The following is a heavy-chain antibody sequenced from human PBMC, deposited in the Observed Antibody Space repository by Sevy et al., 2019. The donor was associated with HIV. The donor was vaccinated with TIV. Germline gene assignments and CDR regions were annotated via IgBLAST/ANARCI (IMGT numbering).Heavy chain of an antibody. V-gene: IGHV3-30*02. CDR2: IRSDGSKR. Sequence: GGSLRLSCAASGFAFSTYGMHWVRQTPGKGLEWVAFIRSDGSKRYYAGSVKGRFTISRDNSKTTLYLQINSLRTEDTAVYHCAKEFRRPLYDFWSDKRLDLFDIWGQGTKVTVSS. CDR3: AKEFRRPLYDFWSDKRLDLFDI. CDR1: GFAFSTYG. D-gene: IGHD3-3*01. J-gene: IGHJ3*02.